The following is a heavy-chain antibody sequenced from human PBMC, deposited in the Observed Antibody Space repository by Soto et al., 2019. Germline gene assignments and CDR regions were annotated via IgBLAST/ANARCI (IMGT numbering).Heavy chain of an antibody. J-gene: IGHJ4*02. CDR2: ISGSGGST. CDR1: GFTFSSYA. CDR3: AEIGWFGGPPGGY. V-gene: IGHV3-23*01. D-gene: IGHD3-10*01. Sequence: EVQLLESGGGLVQPGGSLRLSCAASGFTFSSYAMSWVRQAPGKGLEWVSAISGSGGSTYYADSVKGRFTISRDNSKNTLYLQMSSMRAEDTAVYYCAEIGWFGGPPGGYWGPGTLVTVSS.